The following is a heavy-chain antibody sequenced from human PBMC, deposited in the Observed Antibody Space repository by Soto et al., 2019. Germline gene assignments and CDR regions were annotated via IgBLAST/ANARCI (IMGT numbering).Heavy chain of an antibody. Sequence: HGESLKISCKGSGYSFTSYWIGWVRQMPGKGLEWMGIIYPGDSDTRYSPSFQGQVTISADKSISTAYLQWSSLKASDTAMYYCARQTTPWIQLWAFDYWGQGTLVTVSS. CDR1: GYSFTSYW. CDR2: IYPGDSDT. D-gene: IGHD5-18*01. V-gene: IGHV5-51*01. J-gene: IGHJ4*02. CDR3: ARQTTPWIQLWAFDY.